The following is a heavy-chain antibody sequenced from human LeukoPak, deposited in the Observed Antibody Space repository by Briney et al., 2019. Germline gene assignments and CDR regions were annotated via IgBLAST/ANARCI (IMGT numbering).Heavy chain of an antibody. CDR2: ISGSGLNT. V-gene: IGHV3-23*01. D-gene: IGHD2/OR15-2a*01. J-gene: IGHJ4*02. Sequence: GGSLRLSCAASGFTFSNYGMSWVRQAPGKGLEWLSVISGSGLNTFYADSVKGRFTISRDNSNNTLYLQLNSLRVEDTAIFYCARTFRGLDYWGQGTLVTVSS. CDR1: GFTFSNYG. CDR3: ARTFRGLDY.